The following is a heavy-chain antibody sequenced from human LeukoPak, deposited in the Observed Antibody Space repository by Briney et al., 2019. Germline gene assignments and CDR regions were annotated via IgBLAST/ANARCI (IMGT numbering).Heavy chain of an antibody. V-gene: IGHV3-21*01. CDR2: ISSSSSYI. CDR3: ARVLYSVAAALRFDY. Sequence: PGGSLRLSCAASGFTFSSYSMNWFRQAPGKGLEWVSSISSSSSYIYYADSVKGRFTISRDNAKNSLYLQMNSLRAEDTAVYYCARVLYSVAAALRFDYWGQGTLVTVSS. D-gene: IGHD6-13*01. J-gene: IGHJ4*02. CDR1: GFTFSSYS.